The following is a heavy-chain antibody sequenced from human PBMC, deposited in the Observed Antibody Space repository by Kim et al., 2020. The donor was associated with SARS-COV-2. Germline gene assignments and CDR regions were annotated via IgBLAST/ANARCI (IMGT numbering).Heavy chain of an antibody. D-gene: IGHD3-9*01. Sequence: SETLSLTCTVSGGSLSNSGDHWGLGWIRQPPEKGLEWIGNIYYGGSTYFNPSLMSRVTMSVDTSKKQFSLRLSSVTAADTAVYFCARIYPSYFYLDVWG. CDR3: ARIYPSYFYLDV. CDR2: IYYGGST. CDR1: GGSLSNSGDH. J-gene: IGHJ6*03. V-gene: IGHV4-39*01.